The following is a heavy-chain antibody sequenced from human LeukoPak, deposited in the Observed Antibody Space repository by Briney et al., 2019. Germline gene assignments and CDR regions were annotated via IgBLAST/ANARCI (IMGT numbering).Heavy chain of an antibody. CDR3: ARRPGKYYSSPTYEYYFDY. CDR2: ISGDGGST. CDR1: GFTFDDYA. D-gene: IGHD3-10*01. V-gene: IGHV3-43*02. J-gene: IGHJ4*02. Sequence: PGGSLRLSCAASGFTFDDYAMHWVRQAPGKGLEWVSLISGDGGSTYYADSVKGRFTISRDNAKNSLYLQMNSLRAEDTAVYYCARRPGKYYSSPTYEYYFDYWGQGTLVTVSS.